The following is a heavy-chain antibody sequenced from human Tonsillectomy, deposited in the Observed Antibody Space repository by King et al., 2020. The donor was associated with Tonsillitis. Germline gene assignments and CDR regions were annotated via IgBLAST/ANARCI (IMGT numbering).Heavy chain of an antibody. CDR3: ASYYDISCWYAFDT. J-gene: IGHJ3*02. D-gene: IGHD3-22*01. CDR1: GITYW. Sequence: VQLVESGGGLVQPGGSLRLSCVASGITYWMSWVRQAPGKGREWVANIKEDGRVKYYVESVKGRFTISRDNAKNSLYLQMNRLRAEDTAMYYCASYYDISCWYAFDTWGQGTMVTVSS. CDR2: IKEDGRVK. V-gene: IGHV3-7*01.